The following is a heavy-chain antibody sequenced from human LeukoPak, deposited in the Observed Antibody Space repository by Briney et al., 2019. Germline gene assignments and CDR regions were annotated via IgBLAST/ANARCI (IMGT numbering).Heavy chain of an antibody. J-gene: IGHJ3*02. CDR3: ARARSSYGYGDAFDI. CDR2: ISYDANDK. D-gene: IGHD5-18*01. Sequence: GGSLRLSCAASGFTFSSYAMSWVRQAPGKGLEWVAVISYDANDKYYADSVKGRFTISRDNSKNTLYLQMNSLRAEDTAVYYCARARSSYGYGDAFDIWGQGTMVTVSS. V-gene: IGHV3-30*04. CDR1: GFTFSSYA.